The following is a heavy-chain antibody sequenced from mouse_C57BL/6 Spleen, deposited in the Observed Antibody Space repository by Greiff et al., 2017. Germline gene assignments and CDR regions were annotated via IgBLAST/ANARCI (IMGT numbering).Heavy chain of an antibody. Sequence: DVMLVESGGGLVQPKGSLKLSCAASGFSFNTYAMNWVRQAPGKGLEWVARIRSKSNNYATYYADSVKDRFTSSRDDSESMLYLQMNNLKTEDTAMYYCVRHGPSMDYWGQGTSVTVSS. CDR3: VRHGPSMDY. J-gene: IGHJ4*01. CDR2: IRSKSNNYAT. CDR1: GFSFNTYA. V-gene: IGHV10-1*01.